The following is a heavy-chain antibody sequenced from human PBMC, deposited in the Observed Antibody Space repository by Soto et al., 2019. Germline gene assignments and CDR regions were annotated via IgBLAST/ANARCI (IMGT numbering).Heavy chain of an antibody. V-gene: IGHV4-39*01. J-gene: IGHJ5*02. CDR1: GGSISSSSYY. CDR3: ARGTWFDP. Sequence: LSLTCTVSGGSISSSSYYWGWIRQPPGKGLEWSGSIYYSGSTYYNPSLKSRVTISVDTSKNQFSLKLSSVTAADTAVYYCARGTWFDPWGQGTLVIVSS. D-gene: IGHD1-1*01. CDR2: IYYSGST.